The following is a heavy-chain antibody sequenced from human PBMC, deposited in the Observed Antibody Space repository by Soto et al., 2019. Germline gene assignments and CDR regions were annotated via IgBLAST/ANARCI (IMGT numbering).Heavy chain of an antibody. V-gene: IGHV3-9*01. D-gene: IGHD4-4*01. Sequence: GGSLRLSCAASGFTFDDYAMHWVRQAPGKGLEWVSGISWNSGSIGYADSVKGRFTISRDNAKNSLYLQMNSLRAEDTALYYCAKAEVTTTYYYYGMDVWGQGTTVTVSS. CDR3: AKAEVTTTYYYYGMDV. J-gene: IGHJ6*02. CDR1: GFTFDDYA. CDR2: ISWNSGSI.